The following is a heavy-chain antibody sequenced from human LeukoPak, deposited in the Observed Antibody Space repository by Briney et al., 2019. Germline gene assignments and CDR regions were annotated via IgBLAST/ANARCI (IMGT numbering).Heavy chain of an antibody. CDR1: GGTFSSYA. V-gene: IGHV1-69*05. CDR3: ARSIAVPRVKRPGYYYMDV. J-gene: IGHJ6*03. D-gene: IGHD6-6*01. Sequence: GASVKVSCKASGGTFSSYAISWVRQAPGQGLEWMGGIIPIFGTADYAQKFQGRVTITTDESTSTAYMGLSSLRSEDTAVYYCARSIAVPRVKRPGYYYMDVRGKGTTVTVSS. CDR2: IIPIFGTA.